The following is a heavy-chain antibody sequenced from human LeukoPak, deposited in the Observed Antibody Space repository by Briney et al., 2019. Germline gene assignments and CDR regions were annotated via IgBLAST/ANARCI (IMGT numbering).Heavy chain of an antibody. CDR2: ISAYNGNT. V-gene: IGHV1-18*01. J-gene: IGHJ3*02. CDR1: GYTFTSYG. CDR3: AKDQEYQLPEYAFDI. D-gene: IGHD2-2*01. Sequence: ASVKVSCKASGYTFTSYGISWVRQAPGQGLEWMGWISAYNGNTNYAQKLQGRVTMTTDTSTSTAYMELNSLRAEDTAVYYCAKDQEYQLPEYAFDIWGQGTMVTVSS.